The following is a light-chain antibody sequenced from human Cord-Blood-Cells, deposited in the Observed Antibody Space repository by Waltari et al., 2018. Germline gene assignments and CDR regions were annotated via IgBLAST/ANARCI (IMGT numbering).Light chain of an antibody. CDR3: SSYTSSSTWV. V-gene: IGLV2-14*03. CDR2: DVR. J-gene: IGLJ3*02. CDR1: SSDVGGYNY. Sequence: QSALTQPASVSGSPGQSITISCTGTSSDVGGYNYVSWYQQHHGKAPKLMIYDVRNGPSGVSNRFSGSKSGNTASLTISGLQAEDEADYYCSSYTSSSTWVFGGGTKLTVL.